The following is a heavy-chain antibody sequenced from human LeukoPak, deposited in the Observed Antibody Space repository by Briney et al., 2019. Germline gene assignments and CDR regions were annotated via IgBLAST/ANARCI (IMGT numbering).Heavy chain of an antibody. V-gene: IGHV1-2*02. CDR3: ASYPRYISSPPFDY. Sequence: ASVKVSCKAYGYTFTGQYMQRVRQAPGQGLEWMGWINPNTGDTNYAQKFQGRVTMTRDTAISTAYLELSRMASDDTAVYYCASYPRYISSPPFDYWGQGTLVTVSS. CDR2: INPNTGDT. CDR1: GYTFTGQY. D-gene: IGHD5-12*01. J-gene: IGHJ4*02.